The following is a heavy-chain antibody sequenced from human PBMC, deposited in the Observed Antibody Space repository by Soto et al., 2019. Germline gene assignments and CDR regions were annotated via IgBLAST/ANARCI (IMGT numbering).Heavy chain of an antibody. J-gene: IGHJ6*02. V-gene: IGHV4-34*01. Sequence: SETLSLTCAVYGGSFSGYYWSWIRQPPGKGLEWIGEINHSGSTNYNPSLKSRVTISVDTSKNQFSLKLSSVTAADTAVYYCARGFRIVATISGYYYGMDVWGQGTTVTVSS. CDR1: GGSFSGYY. CDR3: ARGFRIVATISGYYYGMDV. CDR2: INHSGST. D-gene: IGHD5-12*01.